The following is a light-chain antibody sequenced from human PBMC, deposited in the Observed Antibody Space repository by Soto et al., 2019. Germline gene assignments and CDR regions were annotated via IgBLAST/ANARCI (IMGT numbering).Light chain of an antibody. Sequence: QSVLTQPASVSGSPGQSITISCSGTSSDVGAYYSVSWYQHHPGKALKLIIYGVTNRPTGVSNRFSGSKSGNTASLTISGLQAEDEADYNCSSYTSGSSHYVFGTGTKLTVL. CDR1: SSDVGAYYS. J-gene: IGLJ1*01. CDR2: GVT. V-gene: IGLV2-14*01. CDR3: SSYTSGSSHYV.